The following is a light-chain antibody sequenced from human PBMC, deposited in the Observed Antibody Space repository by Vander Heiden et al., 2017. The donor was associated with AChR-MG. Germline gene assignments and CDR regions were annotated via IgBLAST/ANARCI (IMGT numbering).Light chain of an antibody. CDR2: GAS. CDR1: QSVSSN. J-gene: IGKJ5*01. Sequence: EIVITHPPATLSVPPGERATFSCSASQSVSSNLAWYQQKPGQAPRLLIYGASTRATGIPARFRGSGSGTEFTLTNSSLQSEDFAVYYLQQDNNQVTFGQGTRLEIK. V-gene: IGKV3-15*01. CDR3: QQDNNQVT.